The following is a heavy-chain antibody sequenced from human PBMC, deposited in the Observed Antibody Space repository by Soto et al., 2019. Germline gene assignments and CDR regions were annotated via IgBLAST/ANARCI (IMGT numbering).Heavy chain of an antibody. CDR1: GYIFVNYG. V-gene: IGHV1-18*01. Sequence: QVQLVQSGDEVKKPGASVKVSCKASGYIFVNYGIAWVRQAPGQGLEWMGWISPYTGNTHSASKVQGRLTMTTDTSTSTADMVLGSLTSADTAVYYCVMVDNYVTPTPQDVWGQGTTVTVSS. CDR3: VMVDNYVTPTPQDV. CDR2: ISPYTGNT. D-gene: IGHD3-16*01. J-gene: IGHJ6*02.